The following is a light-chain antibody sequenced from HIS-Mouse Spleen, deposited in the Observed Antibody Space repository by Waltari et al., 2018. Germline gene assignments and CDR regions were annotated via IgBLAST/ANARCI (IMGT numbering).Light chain of an antibody. V-gene: IGLV2-14*03. Sequence: QSALTQPASVSGSPGQSITISCTGTSSDVGGYNYVSWYQQHPGKAPKRRIYDVSNRPSGVSNRFSGSKSGNTASLTISVLQAEDEADYYCSSYTSSSTEVFGGGTKLTVL. CDR2: DVS. J-gene: IGLJ2*01. CDR1: SSDVGGYNY. CDR3: SSYTSSSTEV.